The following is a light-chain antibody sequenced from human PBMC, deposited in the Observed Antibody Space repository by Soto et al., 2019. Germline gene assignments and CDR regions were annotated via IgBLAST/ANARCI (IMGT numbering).Light chain of an antibody. CDR3: QQHSTWPRT. CDR1: QTIGSS. CDR2: DAS. V-gene: IGKV3-11*01. J-gene: IGKJ1*01. Sequence: EIXLTQSPATLSLSPGDRAALSCRATQTIGSSLAWYQQQPGQAPRLLIYDASRRATGVPARFSGSGSGTDFTLTISSLAPEDFAVYYCQQHSTWPRTFGQGTKV.